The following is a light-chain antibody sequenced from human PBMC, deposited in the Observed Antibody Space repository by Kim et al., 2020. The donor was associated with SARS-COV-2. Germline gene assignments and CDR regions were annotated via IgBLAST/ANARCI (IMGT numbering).Light chain of an antibody. J-gene: IGLJ3*02. Sequence: SYELTQPLSASVALGQMARLTCGGNNIPTKNVHWYRQKPGQAPVLVMYKDSKRPSGIPERFSGSNSGNTATLTITRAQAGDEADYYCQVWDSGTWVFGGG. CDR1: NIPTKN. CDR3: QVWDSGTWV. CDR2: KDS. V-gene: IGLV3-9*01.